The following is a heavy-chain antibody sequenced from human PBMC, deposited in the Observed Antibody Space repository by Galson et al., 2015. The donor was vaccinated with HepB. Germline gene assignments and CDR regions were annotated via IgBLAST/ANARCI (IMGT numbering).Heavy chain of an antibody. CDR2: ISSDRGET. D-gene: IGHD3-16*01. CDR3: ARGYDYVWGSSPDAFDI. Sequence: SVKVSCKASGYMFAGYGLSWVRRAPGQGLEWMGWISSDRGETVYAQNLQGRVTMTTDASTSTIYMELRGLRPDDTAIYYCARGYDYVWGSSPDAFDIWGQGTKVTVSS. V-gene: IGHV1-18*01. CDR1: GYMFAGYG. J-gene: IGHJ3*02.